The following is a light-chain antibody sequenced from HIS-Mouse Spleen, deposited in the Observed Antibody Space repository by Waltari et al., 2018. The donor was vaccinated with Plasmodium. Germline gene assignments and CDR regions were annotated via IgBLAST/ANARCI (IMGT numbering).Light chain of an antibody. CDR3: QQSYSTPLT. Sequence: DIQMTQTPSSLSASVGDSVTITCRASQSISSYLNWYQQKPAKAPKLLIYAASSLQSGVPSRFSGSGSGTDFTLTISSLQPEDFATYYCQQSYSTPLTFGGGTKVEIK. CDR1: QSISSY. V-gene: IGKV1-39*01. J-gene: IGKJ4*01. CDR2: AAS.